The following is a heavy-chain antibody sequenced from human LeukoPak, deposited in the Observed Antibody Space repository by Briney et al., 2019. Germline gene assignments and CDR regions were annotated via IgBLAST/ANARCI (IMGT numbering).Heavy chain of an antibody. CDR1: GFTFSSYN. J-gene: IGHJ4*02. CDR3: ARATNYYYDSSGYPPFDY. Sequence: PGGSLRLSCAASGFTFSSYNMNWVRQAPGKGLEWVSSISSSSSYIYYADSVKGRFTISRDNAKNSLYLQMNSLRAEDTAVYYCARATNYYYDSSGYPPFDYWGQGTLVTVSS. CDR2: ISSSSSYI. D-gene: IGHD3-22*01. V-gene: IGHV3-21*01.